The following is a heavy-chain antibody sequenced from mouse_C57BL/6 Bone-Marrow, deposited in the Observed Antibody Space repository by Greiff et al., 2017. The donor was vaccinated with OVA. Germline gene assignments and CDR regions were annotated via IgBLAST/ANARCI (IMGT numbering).Heavy chain of an antibody. Sequence: EVQLQQSGPGMVKPSQSLSLTCTVTGYSITSGYDWHWIRHFPGNKLEWMGYISYSGSTNYNPSLKSRISITHDTSKNHFFLKLNSVTTEDTATYYCARGQTLRGLAYWGQGTLVTVSA. CDR3: ARGQTLRGLAY. V-gene: IGHV3-1*01. D-gene: IGHD1-1*01. CDR1: GYSITSGYD. CDR2: ISYSGST. J-gene: IGHJ3*01.